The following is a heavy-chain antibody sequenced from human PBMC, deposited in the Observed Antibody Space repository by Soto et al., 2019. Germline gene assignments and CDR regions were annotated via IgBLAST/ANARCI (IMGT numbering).Heavy chain of an antibody. Sequence: LGESLKISCKGSGYSFTSYWIGWARQMPGKGLEWMGIIYPGDSDTRYSPSFQGQVTISADKSISTAYLQWSSLKASDTATYYCARLEGGDSRRGGGGMDVWAKGPRSPSP. D-gene: IGHD3-16*01. V-gene: IGHV5-51*01. CDR2: IYPGDSDT. CDR3: ARLEGGDSRRGGGGMDV. CDR1: GYSFTSYW. J-gene: IGHJ6*02.